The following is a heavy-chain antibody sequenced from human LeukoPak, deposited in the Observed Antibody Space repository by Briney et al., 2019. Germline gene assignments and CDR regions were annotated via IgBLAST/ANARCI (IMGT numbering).Heavy chain of an antibody. V-gene: IGHV4-39*07. CDR1: GGSISSSSYY. CDR3: ATYTVTTPFDAFDI. CDR2: IYYSGST. Sequence: PSETLSLTCTVSGGSISSSSYYWGWIRQPPGKGLEWIGSIYYSGSTYYNPSLKSRVTISVDTSKNQFSLKLSSVTAADTAVYYCATYTVTTPFDAFDIWGQGTMVTVSS. J-gene: IGHJ3*02. D-gene: IGHD4-17*01.